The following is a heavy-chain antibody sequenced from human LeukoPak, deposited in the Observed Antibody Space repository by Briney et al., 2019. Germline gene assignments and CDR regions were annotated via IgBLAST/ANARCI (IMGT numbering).Heavy chain of an antibody. CDR1: GYSFTSYW. V-gene: IGHV5-51*01. CDR3: ARRGVRGVITSHLDY. Sequence: GESLKISCKGSGYSFTSYWIGWVRQMPGKGLEWTGIIYPGDSDTRYSPSFQGQVTISADKSISTAYLQWSSLKASDTAMYYCARRGVRGVITSHLDYWGQGTLVTVSS. CDR2: IYPGDSDT. J-gene: IGHJ4*02. D-gene: IGHD3-10*01.